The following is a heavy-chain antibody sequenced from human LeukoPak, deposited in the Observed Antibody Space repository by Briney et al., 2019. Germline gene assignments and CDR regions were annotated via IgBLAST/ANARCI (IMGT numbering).Heavy chain of an antibody. CDR2: INHSGST. CDR3: ARVVEFGIQLWLLQNWFDP. V-gene: IGHV4-39*07. J-gene: IGHJ5*02. CDR1: GGSVSSGSYY. D-gene: IGHD5-18*01. Sequence: PSETLSLTCTVSGGSVSSGSYYWSWIRQPPGKGLEWIGEINHSGSTNYNPSLKSRVTISVDTSKNQFSLKLSSVTAADTAVYYCARVVEFGIQLWLLQNWFDPWGQGTLVTVSS.